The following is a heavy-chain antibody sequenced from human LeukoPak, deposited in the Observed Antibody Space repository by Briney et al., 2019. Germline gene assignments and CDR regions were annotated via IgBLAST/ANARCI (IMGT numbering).Heavy chain of an antibody. D-gene: IGHD1-26*01. Sequence: SGTLSLTCAVSGASTGTSNSHWWSWVRQSPGKGLEWIGEIYQSGSTNYDPSLKSRVTISIDNSKNHFSPNLTSVIAADTAVYYCARWSGVVGTARGWYFDLWGRGTLVTVSS. J-gene: IGHJ2*01. CDR2: IYQSGST. V-gene: IGHV4-4*02. CDR1: GASTGTSNSHW. CDR3: ARWSGVVGTARGWYFDL.